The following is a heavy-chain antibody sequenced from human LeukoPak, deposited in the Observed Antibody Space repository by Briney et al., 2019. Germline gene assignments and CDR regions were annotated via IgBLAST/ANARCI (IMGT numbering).Heavy chain of an antibody. CDR2: INPNSGGR. V-gene: IGHV1-2*02. CDR3: ARGFHLPHPLEGYLDP. CDR1: GYTFTGYY. J-gene: IGHJ5*02. Sequence: ASVKVSCKASGYTFTGYYIHWVRQAPGQGLEWMGWINPNSGGRNYAQKFQGRLTVTRDTSISTAYMELTSLRSDDTAVYYCARGFHLPHPLEGYLDPWGQGTLVTVSS. D-gene: IGHD3-3*01.